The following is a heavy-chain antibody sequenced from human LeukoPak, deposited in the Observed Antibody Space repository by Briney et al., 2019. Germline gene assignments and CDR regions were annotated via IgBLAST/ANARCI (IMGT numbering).Heavy chain of an antibody. D-gene: IGHD3-22*01. V-gene: IGHV1-69*06. J-gene: IGHJ6*03. CDR3: ARGAEDSSGYYLNYYYYYMDV. CDR1: GGTFSSYA. CDR2: IIPIFGTA. Sequence: ASVKVSCKASGGTFSSYAISWVRQAPRQGVDWMGRIIPIFGTANYAQKFQGRVTITAATSTSTAYMELSSLRSEDTAVYYCARGAEDSSGYYLNYYYYYMDVWGKGTTVTVSS.